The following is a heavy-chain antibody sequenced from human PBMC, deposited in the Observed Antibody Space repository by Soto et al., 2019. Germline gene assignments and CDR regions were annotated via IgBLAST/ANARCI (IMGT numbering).Heavy chain of an antibody. Sequence: EVQLVETGGGLIQPGGSLRVSCAASGFTVSSYYMSWVRQAPGKGLEWVSVIYSGGSTYYADSVKGRFTVSRDNSKNMLSLQMNSLRAEDTAMYYCARGRYYYDSSGYHSPFDYWGQGTLVTVSS. D-gene: IGHD3-22*01. CDR2: IYSGGST. J-gene: IGHJ4*02. CDR3: ARGRYYYDSSGYHSPFDY. CDR1: GFTVSSYY. V-gene: IGHV3-53*02.